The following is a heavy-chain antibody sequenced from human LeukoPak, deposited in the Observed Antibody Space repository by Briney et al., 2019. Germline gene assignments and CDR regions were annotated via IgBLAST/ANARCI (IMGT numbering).Heavy chain of an antibody. CDR2: ISSDGSST. CDR3: ARLYSGYDRVDY. D-gene: IGHD5-12*01. CDR1: GFTFSNYW. Sequence: GGSLKLSCAASGFTFSNYWMHWVRQAPGKGLVWVSRISSDGSSTSYADSVKGRFTISRHNSKNTLYLQMNSLRAEDTAVYYCARLYSGYDRVDYWGQGTLVTVSS. J-gene: IGHJ4*02. V-gene: IGHV3-74*01.